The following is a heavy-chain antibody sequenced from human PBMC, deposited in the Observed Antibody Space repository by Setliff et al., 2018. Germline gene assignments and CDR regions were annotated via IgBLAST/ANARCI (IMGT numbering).Heavy chain of an antibody. CDR3: ARDRDNYDSSGYFVY. D-gene: IGHD3-22*01. CDR1: GGSFSGYY. Sequence: SETLSLTCAVYGGSFSGYYWSWIRQPPGKGLEWIGEINHSGSTNYNPSLKSRVTISVDTSKNQFSLKLSSVTAADTAIYYCARDRDNYDSSGYFVYWGQGTLVTVSS. J-gene: IGHJ4*02. V-gene: IGHV4-34*01. CDR2: INHSGST.